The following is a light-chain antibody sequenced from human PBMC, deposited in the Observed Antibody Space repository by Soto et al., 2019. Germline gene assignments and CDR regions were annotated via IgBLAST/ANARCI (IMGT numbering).Light chain of an antibody. CDR3: QQYGSSPPIT. V-gene: IGKV3-20*01. Sequence: EIVLTQSPGTLSLSPGERATLSCRASQSVSSSYLAWYQQKPGQAPRLLIYGASSRAPGIPDRFSGSGSGTDFTLTISRLEPEDFAVYYCQQYGSSPPITFCQGTRLEIK. J-gene: IGKJ5*01. CDR2: GAS. CDR1: QSVSSSY.